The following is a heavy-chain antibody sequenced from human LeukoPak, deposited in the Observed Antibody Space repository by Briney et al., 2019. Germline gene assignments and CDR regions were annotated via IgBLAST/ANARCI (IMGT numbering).Heavy chain of an antibody. CDR3: ARLKGYSSGWYPSYYFDY. J-gene: IGHJ4*02. CDR1: GGSISSSSYY. V-gene: IGHV4-39*07. CDR2: IYYSGST. Sequence: TSETLSLTCTVSGGSISSSSYYWGWIRQPPGKGLEWIGSIYYSGSTYYNPSLKSRVTISVDTSKNQFSLKLSSVTAADTAVYYCARLKGYSSGWYPSYYFDYWGQGTLVTVSS. D-gene: IGHD6-19*01.